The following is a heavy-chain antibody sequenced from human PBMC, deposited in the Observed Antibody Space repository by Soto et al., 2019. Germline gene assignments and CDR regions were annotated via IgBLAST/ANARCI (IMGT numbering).Heavy chain of an antibody. CDR2: IYYSGST. Sequence: PSETLSLTCTVSGGSISSYYWSWVRQPPGKGLEWIGYIYYSGSTNYNPSLKSRVTISVDTSKNQFSLKLSSVTAADTAVYYCARVTYYYYGMDVWGQGXTVTVPS. V-gene: IGHV4-59*01. CDR1: GGSISSYY. CDR3: ARVTYYYYGMDV. J-gene: IGHJ6*02.